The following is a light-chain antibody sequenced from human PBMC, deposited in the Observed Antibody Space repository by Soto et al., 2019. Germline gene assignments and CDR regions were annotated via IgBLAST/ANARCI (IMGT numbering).Light chain of an antibody. CDR2: AAS. V-gene: IGKV1-39*01. CDR3: QQSYSTLWT. CDR1: QNIDTF. Sequence: DIQMTQSPSSLSASVGDRVTIACRASQNIDTFLNWYQQRPGKAPNLLIYAASSLQSGVPSRFSGSGSGTDFTLTISSLQPEDFATYYCQQSYSTLWTFGRGTKVEIK. J-gene: IGKJ1*01.